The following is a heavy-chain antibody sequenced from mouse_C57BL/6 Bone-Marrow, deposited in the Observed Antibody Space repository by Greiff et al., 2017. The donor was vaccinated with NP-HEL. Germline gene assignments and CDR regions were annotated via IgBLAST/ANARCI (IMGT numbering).Heavy chain of an antibody. J-gene: IGHJ2*01. D-gene: IGHD1-1*01. V-gene: IGHV7-3*02. Sequence: EVKLMESGGGLVQPGGSLRLSCATSGFTFTDYYMSWVRQPPGKALEWLGFIRNKANGYTTEYSASVKGRFTISRDNSQSILYLQMNTLRAEDSATYYCARGITTVVDGYFYYWGQGTTLTVSS. CDR2: IRNKANGYTT. CDR3: ARGITTVVDGYFYY. CDR1: GFTFTDYY.